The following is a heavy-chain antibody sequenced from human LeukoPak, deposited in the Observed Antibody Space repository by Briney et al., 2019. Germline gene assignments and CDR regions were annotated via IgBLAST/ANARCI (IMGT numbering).Heavy chain of an antibody. J-gene: IGHJ3*02. Sequence: PGGSQRLSCAASGFTFSTNTMNWVRQAPGKGLEWVSSISSSSTYIYHADSVKGRFTISRDNAKKSLYLQMNSLRDEDTAVYYCARGSRDCSNGVCYAFDIWGQGTVVTVSS. CDR1: GFTFSTNT. CDR2: ISSSSTYI. V-gene: IGHV3-21*01. CDR3: ARGSRDCSNGVCYAFDI. D-gene: IGHD2-8*01.